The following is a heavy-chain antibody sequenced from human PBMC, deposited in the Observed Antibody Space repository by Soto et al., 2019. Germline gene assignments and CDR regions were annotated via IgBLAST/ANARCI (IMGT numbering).Heavy chain of an antibody. CDR3: AKEAAAAAALPSWFDP. V-gene: IGHV3-30*18. Sequence: PGGSLRLSCAASGFTFSSYGMHWVRQAPGKGLEWVAVISYDGSNKYYADSVKGRFTISRDNSKNTLYLQMNSLRAEDTAVYYCAKEAAAAAALPSWFDPWGQGTLVTVSS. CDR2: ISYDGSNK. D-gene: IGHD6-13*01. CDR1: GFTFSSYG. J-gene: IGHJ5*02.